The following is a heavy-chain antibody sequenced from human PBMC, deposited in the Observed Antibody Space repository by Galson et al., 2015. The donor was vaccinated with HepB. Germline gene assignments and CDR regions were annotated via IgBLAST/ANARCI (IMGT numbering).Heavy chain of an antibody. Sequence: SLRLSCAASGFTFSIYAMTWVRQAPGKGLEWVPAISSGGSTYYADSVKGRFTISRDNSKSTLYLLMNSLRAEDTAVYYCAKVDLDSFAGTFYYYGMAVWGQGTTVTVSS. J-gene: IGHJ6*02. CDR3: AKVDLDSFAGTFYYYGMAV. V-gene: IGHV3-23*01. CDR1: GFTFSIYA. CDR2: ISSGGST. D-gene: IGHD6-13*01.